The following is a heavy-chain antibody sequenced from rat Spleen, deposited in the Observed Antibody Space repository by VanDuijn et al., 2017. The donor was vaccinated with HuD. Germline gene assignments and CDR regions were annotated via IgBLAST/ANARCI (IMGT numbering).Heavy chain of an antibody. CDR3: ARAGSAAISLGNWFAY. Sequence: QVQLKESGPGLVQPSQTLSLICTVSGLTLSRYHVHWVRQPPGKGLAWMGVVWIDGDTSYNAALKSRLSISRDTSKSQVFLKMSSLQTEDTATYYCARAGSAAISLGNWFAYWGQGTLVTVSS. CDR1: GLTLSRYH. J-gene: IGHJ3*01. CDR2: VWIDGDT. V-gene: IGHV2-32*01. D-gene: IGHD1-2*01.